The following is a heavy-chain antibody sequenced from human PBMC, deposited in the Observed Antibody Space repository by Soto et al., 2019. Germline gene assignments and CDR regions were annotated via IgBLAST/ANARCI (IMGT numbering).Heavy chain of an antibody. D-gene: IGHD3-10*01. CDR1: GFTFSDYY. CDR3: ARGRAVPYYDGSGRTSDDAFEI. V-gene: IGHV3-11*06. CDR2: ISSSSSYT. J-gene: IGHJ3*02. Sequence: GGSLRLSCAASGFTFSDYYMSWIRQAPGKGLERVSYISSSSSYTNYADSVKGRFTISRDNAKNSLYLQMNSLRAEDTAVYYCARGRAVPYYDGSGRTSDDAFEISGQGTMVAVSS.